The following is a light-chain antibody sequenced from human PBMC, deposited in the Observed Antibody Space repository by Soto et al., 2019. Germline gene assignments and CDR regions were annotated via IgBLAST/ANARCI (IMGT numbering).Light chain of an antibody. Sequence: QSVLTQPASVSGSPGQSITISCTGTSSDIGGYNYVSWYQQHPGEAPKLLIYDNNKRPSGIPDRFSASKSGASATLGITGLQTGDEADYYCGTWDTSLSVGVFGGGTQLTVL. CDR1: SSDIGGYNY. CDR2: DNN. V-gene: IGLV1-51*01. J-gene: IGLJ3*02. CDR3: GTWDTSLSVGV.